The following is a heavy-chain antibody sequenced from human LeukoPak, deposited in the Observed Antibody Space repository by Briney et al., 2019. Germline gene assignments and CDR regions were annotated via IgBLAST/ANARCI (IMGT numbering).Heavy chain of an antibody. V-gene: IGHV1-24*01. CDR2: FDPEDGET. Sequence: ASVKVSCKVFGYTLTELSMHWVRQAPGKGLEWMGGFDPEDGETIYAQKFQGRVTMTEDTSTDTAYMELSSLRSEDTAVYYCATGKLELLLWSFDYWGQGTLVTVSS. J-gene: IGHJ4*02. D-gene: IGHD1-7*01. CDR3: ATGKLELLLWSFDY. CDR1: GYTLTELS.